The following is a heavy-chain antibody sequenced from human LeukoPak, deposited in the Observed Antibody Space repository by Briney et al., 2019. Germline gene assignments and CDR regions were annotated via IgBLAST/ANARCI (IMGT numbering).Heavy chain of an antibody. D-gene: IGHD6-13*01. CDR2: INPSGGST. J-gene: IGHJ6*03. V-gene: IGHV1-46*01. CDR3: ARILGIAAAGYYYYYMDV. Sequence: ASVKVSCKASGYTFTSYYMHWVRQAPGQGLEWMGIINPSGGSTSYAQKFQGRVTMTRDTSTSTVYMELSSLSSEDTAGDYCARILGIAAAGYYYYYMDVWGKGTTVTVSS. CDR1: GYTFTSYY.